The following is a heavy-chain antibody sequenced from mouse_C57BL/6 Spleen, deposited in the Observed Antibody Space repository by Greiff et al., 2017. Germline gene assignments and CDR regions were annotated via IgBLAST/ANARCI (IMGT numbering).Heavy chain of an antibody. D-gene: IGHD2-1*01. CDR2: ISSGGGYP. CDR3: ARHQGNYYYAMDY. V-gene: IGHV5-6*02. Sequence: DVKLVESGGDLVKPGGSLKLSCAASGFTFSSYGLSWVRQTPDNGLEWVATISSGGGYPYYPDSVKGRFTISRDNAKNTMYLQMSSLKSEDTAMYYCARHQGNYYYAMDYWGQGTPVTVSA. CDR1: GFTFSSYG. J-gene: IGHJ4*01.